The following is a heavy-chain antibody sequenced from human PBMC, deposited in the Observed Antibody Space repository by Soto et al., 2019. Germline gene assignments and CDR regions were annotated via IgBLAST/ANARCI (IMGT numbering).Heavy chain of an antibody. V-gene: IGHV1-69*01. D-gene: IGHD3-10*01. J-gene: IGHJ5*02. Sequence: QIQLLQSGAEVKKSGSSVKVSCKASGGGFSSYAINWVRQAPGQGLEWMGGIIPIFGTVNYAQKFQGRVTITADGLTTTVYLELNSLRSDDTAVYYCARSYGSGSYGYFDHWGQGTLVTVSS. CDR3: ARSYGSGSYGYFDH. CDR1: GGGFSSYA. CDR2: IIPIFGTV.